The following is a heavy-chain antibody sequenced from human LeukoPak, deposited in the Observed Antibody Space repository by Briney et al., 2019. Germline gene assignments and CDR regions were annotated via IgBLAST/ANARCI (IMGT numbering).Heavy chain of an antibody. V-gene: IGHV3-7*01. D-gene: IGHD2-8*01. CDR3: ARELDGVDY. Sequence: GGSLRLSCAASGFTFSSYAMSWVRQAPGKGLEWVANIKQDGSEKYYVDSVKGRFTISRDNAKNSLYLQMNSLRAEDTAVYYCARELDGVDYWGQGTLVTVSS. CDR2: IKQDGSEK. J-gene: IGHJ4*02. CDR1: GFTFSSYA.